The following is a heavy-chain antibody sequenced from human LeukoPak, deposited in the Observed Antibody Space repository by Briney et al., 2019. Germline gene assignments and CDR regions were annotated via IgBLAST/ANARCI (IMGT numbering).Heavy chain of an antibody. CDR2: VSSGGDST. Sequence: GGSLRLSYAASGFSFSTYAMTWVRQAPGKGLDWVSIVSSGGDSTYYADSVKGRFTISRDNSKNTVYLQMNSLRVEDTAVYYCAVPGDYWGQGILVTVSS. CDR1: GFSFSTYA. CDR3: AVPGDY. V-gene: IGHV3-23*01. J-gene: IGHJ4*02.